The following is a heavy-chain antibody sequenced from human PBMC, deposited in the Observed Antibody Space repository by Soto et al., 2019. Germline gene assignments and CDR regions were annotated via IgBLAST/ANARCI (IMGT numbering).Heavy chain of an antibody. V-gene: IGHV1-69*13. CDR2: IIPIFGTA. CDR3: ARDWPDYYDSSGYYYNWFDP. D-gene: IGHD3-22*01. Sequence: GPSVKVSCKASGGTFSSYAISWVRQAPGQGLEWMGGIIPIFGTANYAQKFQGRVTITADESTSTAYMELSSLRSEDTAVYYCARDWPDYYDSSGYYYNWFDPWGQGTLVTVSS. CDR1: GGTFSSYA. J-gene: IGHJ5*02.